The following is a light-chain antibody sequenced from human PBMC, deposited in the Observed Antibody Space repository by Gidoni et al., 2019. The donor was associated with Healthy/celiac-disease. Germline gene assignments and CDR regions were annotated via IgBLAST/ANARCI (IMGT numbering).Light chain of an antibody. CDR1: SSDVGGYNY. J-gene: IGLJ3*02. V-gene: IGLV2-11*01. CDR3: CSYAGSYTWV. Sequence: QSALPQPRSVSESPGQSVTISCTGTSSDVGGYNYVSWYQQHPGKAPKLMIYDVSKRPSGVPDRFSGSKSGNTASLTISGLQAEDEADYYCCSYAGSYTWVFGGGTKLTVL. CDR2: DVS.